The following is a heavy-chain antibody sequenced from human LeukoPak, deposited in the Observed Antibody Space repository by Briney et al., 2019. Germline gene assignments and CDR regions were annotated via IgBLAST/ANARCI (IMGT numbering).Heavy chain of an antibody. D-gene: IGHD3-3*01. V-gene: IGHV4-59*01. CDR1: RGSISSYC. CDR2: IDNSGNT. Sequence: PSETLSLTCTVSRGSISSYCWSWIRQPPGKGLEWIGYIDNSGNTNSNPSLKSRVTMSVDTSKNQFSLKLSSVIAADTAVYYCARGRITIFGVVIPHFDDWGQGTLVTVSS. J-gene: IGHJ4*02. CDR3: ARGRITIFGVVIPHFDD.